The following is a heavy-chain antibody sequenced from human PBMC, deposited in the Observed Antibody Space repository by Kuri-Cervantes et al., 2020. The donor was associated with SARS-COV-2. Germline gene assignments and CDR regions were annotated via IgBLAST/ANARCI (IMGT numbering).Heavy chain of an antibody. J-gene: IGHJ4*02. CDR2: IKQDGSEK. CDR1: GFTFSSYG. D-gene: IGHD3-22*01. Sequence: GESLKISCAASGFTFSSYGMHWVRQAPGKGLEWVANIKQDGSEKYYVDSVKGRFTISRDNSKNTLYLQMNSLRAEDTAVYYCAKDIPLTLTYYYDSSGYQYWGQGTLVTVSS. CDR3: AKDIPLTLTYYYDSSGYQY. V-gene: IGHV3-7*03.